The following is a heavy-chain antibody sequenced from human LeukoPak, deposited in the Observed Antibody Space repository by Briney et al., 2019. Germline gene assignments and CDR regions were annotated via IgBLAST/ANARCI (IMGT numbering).Heavy chain of an antibody. J-gene: IGHJ4*02. CDR3: ARRNWNYELY. CDR2: IYSGGST. Sequence: GGSLRLSCAASGFTVSSNYMSWVRQAPGKGLEWGSDIYSGGSTYYADSVKRRFTISRDNSKNTLYLQMNSLRAEDTAVYYCARRNWNYELYWGQGTLVTVSS. D-gene: IGHD1-7*01. CDR1: GFTVSSNY. V-gene: IGHV3-66*04.